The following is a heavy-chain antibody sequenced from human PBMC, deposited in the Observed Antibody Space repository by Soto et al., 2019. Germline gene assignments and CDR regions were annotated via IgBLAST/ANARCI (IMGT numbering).Heavy chain of an antibody. CDR3: ARSREQWLVRGNWFEP. D-gene: IGHD6-19*01. Sequence: GGSLRLSCAASGFTFSSYAMHWVRQAPGKGLEWVAVISYDGSNKYYADSVKGRFTISRDNSKNTLYLQMNSLRAEDTAVYYCARSREQWLVRGNWFEPWGQGTLVTVSS. J-gene: IGHJ5*02. CDR2: ISYDGSNK. V-gene: IGHV3-30-3*01. CDR1: GFTFSSYA.